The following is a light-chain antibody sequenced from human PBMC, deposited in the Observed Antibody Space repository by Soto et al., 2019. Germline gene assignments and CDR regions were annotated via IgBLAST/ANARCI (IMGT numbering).Light chain of an antibody. CDR1: QSVSSY. J-gene: IGKJ2*01. V-gene: IGKV3-11*01. CDR3: QQRSNWPPMYS. CDR2: DAS. Sequence: EIVLTQSPATLSLSPGERATLSCRASQSVSSYVAWYQQKPGQAPRLLIYDASNRATGIPARFSGSGSGTDFTLTISSLEPEDSAVYYCQQRSNWPPMYSFGQGTKLEIK.